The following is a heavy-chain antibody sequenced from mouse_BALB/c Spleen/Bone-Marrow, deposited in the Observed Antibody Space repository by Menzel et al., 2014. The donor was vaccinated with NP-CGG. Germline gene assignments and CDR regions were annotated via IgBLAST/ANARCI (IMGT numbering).Heavy chain of an antibody. CDR1: GYTFTSYW. CDR2: IYPGNNDT. CDR3: TRRLYYAMDY. J-gene: IGHJ4*01. V-gene: IGHV1-5*01. Sequence: VHVKQSGTVLARPGASVKMSCKASGYTFTSYWMHWVKQRPGQGLEWIGAIYPGNNDTSYNQKFKGKAKLTAVTSTSTAYMELSSLTNEDSAVYYCTRRLYYAMDYWGQGTSVTVSS.